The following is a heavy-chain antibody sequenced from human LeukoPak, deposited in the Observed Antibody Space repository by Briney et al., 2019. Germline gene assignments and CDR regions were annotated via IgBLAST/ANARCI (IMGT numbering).Heavy chain of an antibody. D-gene: IGHD3-16*02. J-gene: IGHJ4*02. CDR3: VRAGGGITFGGVIVVAGPFDY. V-gene: IGHV1-69*05. CDR2: IIPIFGTA. Sequence: SVKVSCKASGGTFSSYAISWVRQAPGQGLEWMGGIIPIFGTANYAQKFQGRVTITTDESTSTAYMELSSLRSEGTAVYLSVRAGGGITFGGVIVVAGPFDYWGQGTLVTVSS. CDR1: GGTFSSYA.